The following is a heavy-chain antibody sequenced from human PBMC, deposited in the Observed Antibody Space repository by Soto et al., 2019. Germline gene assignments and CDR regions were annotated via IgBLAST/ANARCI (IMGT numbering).Heavy chain of an antibody. J-gene: IGHJ4*02. Sequence: SETLSLTCAVYGGSFSGYYWSWIHQPPGKGLEWIGEINHSGSTNYNPSLKSRVTISVDTSKNQFSPKLSSVTAADTAVYYCARHSAAGYGSGSSYYFDYWGQGTLVTVSS. V-gene: IGHV4-34*01. CDR1: GGSFSGYY. CDR3: ARHSAAGYGSGSSYYFDY. CDR2: INHSGST. D-gene: IGHD3-10*01.